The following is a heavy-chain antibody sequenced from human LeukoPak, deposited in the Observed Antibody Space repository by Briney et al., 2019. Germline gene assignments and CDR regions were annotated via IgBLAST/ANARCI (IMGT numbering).Heavy chain of an antibody. CDR3: AKDIYAYVTNCFFDY. CDR1: GFTLSSYA. Sequence: GGSLRLSCAASGFTLSSYALSWVRQAPGTGLEWVSGSTVGGTNTHYADSVKGRFTISRDHSKNMLYLQMNSLRAEDTAIYYCAKDIYAYVTNCFFDYWGQGSLVTVSS. V-gene: IGHV3-23*01. CDR2: STVGGTNT. D-gene: IGHD4-17*01. J-gene: IGHJ4*02.